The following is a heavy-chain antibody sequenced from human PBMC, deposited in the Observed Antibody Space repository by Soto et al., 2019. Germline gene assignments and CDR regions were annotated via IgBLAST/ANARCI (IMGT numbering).Heavy chain of an antibody. CDR3: ARALYSSRWGAYYYGMDV. V-gene: IGHV1-69*13. D-gene: IGHD6-13*01. CDR2: IIPIFGTA. J-gene: IGHJ6*02. CDR1: GGTFSSHA. Sequence: EASVKVSCKASGGTFSSHAISWVRQAPGQGLEWMGGIIPIFGTANYAQKFQGRVTITADESTSTAYMELSSLRSEDTVVYYCARALYSSRWGAYYYGMDVWGQGTTVTVSS.